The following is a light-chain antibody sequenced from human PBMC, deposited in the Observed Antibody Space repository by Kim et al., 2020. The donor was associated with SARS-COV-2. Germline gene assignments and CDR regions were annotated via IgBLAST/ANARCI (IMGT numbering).Light chain of an antibody. CDR1: SANIGAGYD. CDR2: GNS. J-gene: IGLJ1*01. V-gene: IGLV1-40*01. CDR3: QSYDSSLSGYV. Sequence: VTISCTGSSANIGAGYDVHWYQQLPGTPPNLLIYGNSNRPSGVPDRFSGSKSGTSASLAITGLQAEDEADYYCQSYDSSLSGYVFGTGTKVTVL.